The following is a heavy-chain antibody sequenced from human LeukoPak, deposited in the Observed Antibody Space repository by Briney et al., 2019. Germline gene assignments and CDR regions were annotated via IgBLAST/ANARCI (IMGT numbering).Heavy chain of an antibody. Sequence: PSETLSLTCSVSGASVTMGSYYWACIRQPPGKGLEWIGYVHYSGSANYNPSLESRVTMSLDKSKNQFSLELTSVTAADTAVYYCARNRGWYATDVWGQGAAVTVSS. J-gene: IGHJ6*02. V-gene: IGHV4-61*01. D-gene: IGHD6-19*01. CDR3: ARNRGWYATDV. CDR1: GASVTMGSYY. CDR2: VHYSGSA.